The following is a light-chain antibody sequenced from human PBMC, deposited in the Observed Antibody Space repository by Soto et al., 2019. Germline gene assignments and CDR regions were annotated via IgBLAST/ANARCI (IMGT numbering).Light chain of an antibody. CDR3: QSYDSGLSGYVV. CDR2: GNS. J-gene: IGLJ2*01. Sequence: QPVLTQPPSVSGAPGQRVTISCTGSSSNIGAGYDVHWYQQLPGTAPKLLIYGNSNRPSGVPDRFSGSKSGTSASLAITGLHAEDEADYYCQSYDSGLSGYVVFGGGTKLTVL. V-gene: IGLV1-40*01. CDR1: SSNIGAGYD.